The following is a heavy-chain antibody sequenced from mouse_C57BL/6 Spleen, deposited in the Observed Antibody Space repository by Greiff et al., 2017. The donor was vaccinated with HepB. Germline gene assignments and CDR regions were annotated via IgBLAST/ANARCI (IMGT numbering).Heavy chain of an antibody. CDR1: GFTFSSYG. Sequence: EVKLMESGGDLVKPGGSLKLSCAASGFTFSSYGMSWVRQTPDKRLEWVATISSGGSYTYYPDSVKGRFTISRDNAKNTLYLQMSSLKSEDTAMYYCARQGQYYGSSYDWYFDVWGTGTTVTVSS. CDR2: ISSGGSYT. D-gene: IGHD1-1*01. V-gene: IGHV5-6*01. J-gene: IGHJ1*03. CDR3: ARQGQYYGSSYDWYFDV.